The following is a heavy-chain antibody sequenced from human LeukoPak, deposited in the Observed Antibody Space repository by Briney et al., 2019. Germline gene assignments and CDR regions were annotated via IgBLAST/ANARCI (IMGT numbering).Heavy chain of an antibody. CDR3: WLEKVVAAYFDS. V-gene: IGHV4-4*07. D-gene: IGHD2-15*01. CDR1: GGSISSYY. Sequence: SETLSLTCTVSGGSISSYYWSWIRQPAGKGLEWIGRIYTSGSTYYNPSLTSRVTISEDTSKNQFSLKMTSMTAADTAIYYCWLEKVVAAYFDSWGQGTLVTVSS. CDR2: IYTSGST. J-gene: IGHJ4*02.